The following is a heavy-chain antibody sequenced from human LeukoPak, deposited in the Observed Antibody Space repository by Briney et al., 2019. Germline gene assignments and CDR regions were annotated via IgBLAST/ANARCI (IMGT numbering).Heavy chain of an antibody. CDR2: IYYSGST. Sequence: SETLSLTCTVSGGSIGSYYWSWIRQPPGKGLEWIGYIYYSGSTNYNPSLKSRVTISVDTSKNQFSLKLSSVTAADTAVYYCAREKYDFLTGYYYFDYWGQGTLVTVSS. D-gene: IGHD3-9*01. V-gene: IGHV4-59*01. CDR3: AREKYDFLTGYYYFDY. CDR1: GGSIGSYY. J-gene: IGHJ4*02.